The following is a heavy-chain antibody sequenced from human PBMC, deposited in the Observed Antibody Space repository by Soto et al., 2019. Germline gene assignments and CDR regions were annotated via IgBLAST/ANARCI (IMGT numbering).Heavy chain of an antibody. CDR3: ARQDRVVAEGRWFDP. CDR2: VHYSGNT. D-gene: IGHD2-15*01. Sequence: ASETLSLTCTVSGYSISSGYHWAWIRQPPGKGLEWLGSVHYSGNTYYNPSLKSRLTISVDKSKNQFSLNLSSATAADTAVYYCARQDRVVAEGRWFDPWGQGTLVTVSS. CDR1: GYSISSGYH. J-gene: IGHJ5*02. V-gene: IGHV4-38-2*02.